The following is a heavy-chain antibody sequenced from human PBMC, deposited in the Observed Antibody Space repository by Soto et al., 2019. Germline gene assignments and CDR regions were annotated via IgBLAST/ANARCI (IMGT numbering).Heavy chain of an antibody. Sequence: EVQLVESGGGLVQPGGSLRLSCTASGFTFSNYWMSWVCQAPGEGLEWVANMNQDGSERYYVDSVKGRFTISRDNAKNSLYLQVSSLRAEDTAIYYCTRDRSGTMLFWGQGTLVTVSS. CDR2: MNQDGSER. V-gene: IGHV3-7*01. D-gene: IGHD1-7*01. J-gene: IGHJ4*02. CDR3: TRDRSGTMLF. CDR1: GFTFSNYW.